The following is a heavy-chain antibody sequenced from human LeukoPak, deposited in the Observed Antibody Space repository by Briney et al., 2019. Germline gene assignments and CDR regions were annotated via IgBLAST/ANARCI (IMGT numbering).Heavy chain of an antibody. J-gene: IGHJ5*02. CDR3: ARDEYSYGIDP. Sequence: GGSLRLSCAASGFTVSSNYMSWVRQAPGKGLEWVSVIYSGGSTYYADSVKGRFTISRDNSKNTLYLQMNSLRAEDTAVYYCARDEYSYGIDPWGQGTLVTVSS. V-gene: IGHV3-53*01. CDR2: IYSGGST. D-gene: IGHD5-18*01. CDR1: GFTVSSNY.